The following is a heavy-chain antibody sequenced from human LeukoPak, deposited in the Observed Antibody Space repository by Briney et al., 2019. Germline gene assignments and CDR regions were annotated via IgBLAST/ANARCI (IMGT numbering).Heavy chain of an antibody. D-gene: IGHD4-17*01. CDR3: ARNPARYGDFDY. V-gene: IGHV3-48*01. CDR1: GFTFSSYS. J-gene: IGHJ4*02. Sequence: GGSLRLSCAASGFTFSSYSMNWVRQAPGKGLEWISYISSSSSTTYYADSVKGRFTISRDNAKNSLYLQMNSLRAEDTAVYYCARNPARYGDFDYWGQGTLVTVSS. CDR2: ISSSSSTT.